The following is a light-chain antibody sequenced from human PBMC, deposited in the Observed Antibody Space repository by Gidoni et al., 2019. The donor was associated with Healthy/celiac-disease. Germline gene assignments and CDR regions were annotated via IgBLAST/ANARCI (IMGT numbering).Light chain of an antibody. J-gene: IGKJ1*01. CDR2: LGS. CDR3: MQALQTLGT. V-gene: IGKV2-28*01. Sequence: DIVMTQSPLSLPVTPGEPASIPCRSSQSLLHSNGYNYLDWYLQKPGQSPQLLISLGSNRASGVPDRFSGSGSGTDFTLKISRVEAEDVGVYYCMQALQTLGTFGQGTKVEIK. CDR1: QSLLHSNGYNY.